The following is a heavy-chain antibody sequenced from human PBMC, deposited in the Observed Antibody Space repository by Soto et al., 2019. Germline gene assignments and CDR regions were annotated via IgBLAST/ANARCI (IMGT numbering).Heavy chain of an antibody. V-gene: IGHV3-30*18. J-gene: IGHJ4*02. CDR1: GFTFSTYG. D-gene: IGHD4-17*01. CDR2: ISYDGNNK. Sequence: QVQLVESGGSVVQPGRSLRLSCAASGFTFSTYGMHWVRQAPGKGLEWVAVISYDGNNKYYADSVKGRFTIARDNSKNTLFLQMDSLRAEDTAVYYCAKDHLPSTVTTPGYWGQGTLVTVSS. CDR3: AKDHLPSTVTTPGY.